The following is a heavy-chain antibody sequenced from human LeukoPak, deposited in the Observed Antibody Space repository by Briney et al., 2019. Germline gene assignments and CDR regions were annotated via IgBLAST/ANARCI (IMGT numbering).Heavy chain of an antibody. CDR3: AKDGHLYAYDYRYFDY. D-gene: IGHD3-16*01. CDR1: GFSFNTYG. V-gene: IGHV3-30*18. J-gene: IGHJ4*02. CDR2: ISYDGNNK. Sequence: QPGGSLRLSCAASGFSFNTYGIHWVRQAPGKGLEWVPLISYDGNNKKYADSVKGRFTISRDNSKNTMYMHMNSLRSEDTAVYYCAKDGHLYAYDYRYFDYWRQGTLVTVSS.